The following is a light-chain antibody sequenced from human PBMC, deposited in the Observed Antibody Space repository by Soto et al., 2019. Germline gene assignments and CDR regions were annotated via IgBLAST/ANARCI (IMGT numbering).Light chain of an antibody. J-gene: IGKJ1*01. V-gene: IGKV2-28*01. CDR3: MQALETWT. Sequence: DIVLTQSPLSLPVTPGEPASIACRSRPSLLHSNGYNYLDWYLQQPGESPKLLIYLGSNRASGVPDRLSGSGSGTDFTLKITRVEAEDYGVYYCMQALETWTFGQGTKVDIK. CDR1: PSLLHSNGYNY. CDR2: LGS.